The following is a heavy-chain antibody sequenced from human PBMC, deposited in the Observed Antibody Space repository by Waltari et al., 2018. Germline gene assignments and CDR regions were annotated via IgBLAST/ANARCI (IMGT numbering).Heavy chain of an antibody. V-gene: IGHV3-53*01. CDR3: ARNQVETALGY. D-gene: IGHD2-21*02. J-gene: IGHJ4*02. CDR2: IYSGGTT. Sequence: EVQLVESGGGLIQPGGSLRLSCVASGGTVSNNSMTWLRQAPGKGLGLVSIIYSGGTTYYADSVRGRFTISRDGSKNTVYLQMNSLRAEDTAVYFCARNQVETALGYWGQGTLVTVSS. CDR1: GGTVSNNS.